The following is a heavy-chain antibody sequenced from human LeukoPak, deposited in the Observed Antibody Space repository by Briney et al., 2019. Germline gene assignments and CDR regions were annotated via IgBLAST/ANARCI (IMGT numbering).Heavy chain of an antibody. CDR1: GYTFTSYA. D-gene: IGHD1-14*01. Sequence: ASVKVSCKASGYTFTSYAMNWVRQAPGQGLEWMGWISAYNGNTNYAQKLQGRVTMTTDTSTSTAYMELRSLRSDDTAVYYCARDISIKRPYYFDYWGQGTLVTVSS. J-gene: IGHJ4*02. CDR2: ISAYNGNT. CDR3: ARDISIKRPYYFDY. V-gene: IGHV1-18*01.